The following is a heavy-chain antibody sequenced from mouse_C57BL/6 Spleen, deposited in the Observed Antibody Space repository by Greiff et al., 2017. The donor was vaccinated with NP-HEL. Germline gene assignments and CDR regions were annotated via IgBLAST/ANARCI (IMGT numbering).Heavy chain of an antibody. J-gene: IGHJ1*03. CDR1: GYTFTSYW. Sequence: QVQLQQPGAELVKPGASVKLSCKASGYTFTSYWMHWVKQRPGQGLEWIGMIHPNSGSTNYNEKFKSKATLTVDKSSSTAYMQLSSLTSEDSAVYCCARRELGRYWYFDVWGTGTTVTVSS. D-gene: IGHD4-1*01. CDR3: ARRELGRYWYFDV. CDR2: IHPNSGST. V-gene: IGHV1-64*01.